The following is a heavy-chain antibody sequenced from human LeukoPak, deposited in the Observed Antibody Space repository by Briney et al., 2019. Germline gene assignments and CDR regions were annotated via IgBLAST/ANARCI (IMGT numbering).Heavy chain of an antibody. CDR3: AKTGTIDGGYYFDY. CDR2: ISGSGGST. J-gene: IGHJ4*02. Sequence: GRSLRLSCAASGFTFSSYAMSWVRQAPGKGLEWVSAISGSGGSTYYADSVKGRFTISRDNSKNTLYLQMNSLRAEDTAVYYCAKTGTIDGGYYFDYWGQGTLVTVSS. V-gene: IGHV3-23*01. CDR1: GFTFSSYA. D-gene: IGHD1-7*01.